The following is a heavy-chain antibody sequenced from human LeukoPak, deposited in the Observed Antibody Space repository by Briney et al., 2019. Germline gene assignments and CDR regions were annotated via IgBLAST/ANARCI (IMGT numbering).Heavy chain of an antibody. Sequence: SETLSLTCTVSGGSISSYYWSWIRQPPGKGLEWIGYIYYSGSTNYNPSLKSRVSISVDTSKNQFSLKLSSVTAADTAVYYCARQLTPRDAFDIWGQGTRVTVFS. D-gene: IGHD3-9*01. J-gene: IGHJ3*02. CDR3: ARQLTPRDAFDI. V-gene: IGHV4-59*08. CDR1: GGSISSYY. CDR2: IYYSGST.